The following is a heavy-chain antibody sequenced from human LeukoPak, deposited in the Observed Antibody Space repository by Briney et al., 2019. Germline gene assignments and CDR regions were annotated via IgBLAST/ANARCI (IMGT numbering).Heavy chain of an antibody. Sequence: GGSLRLSCAASGFTFSSYSMNWVRQAPGKGLEWVSSISSSSSYIYYADSVKGRFTTSRDNAKNSLYLQMNSLRAEDPGVYYCARDRSTSSWESYCYYMDVWGKGTTVTVSS. V-gene: IGHV3-21*04. J-gene: IGHJ6*03. CDR2: ISSSSSYI. CDR1: GFTFSSYS. CDR3: ARDRSTSSWESYCYYMDV. D-gene: IGHD6-6*01.